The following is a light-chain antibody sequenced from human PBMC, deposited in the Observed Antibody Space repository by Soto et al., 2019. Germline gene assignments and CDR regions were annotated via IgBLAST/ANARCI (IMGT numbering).Light chain of an antibody. CDR2: DVS. Sequence: QSALTQPRSASGSPGQSITISCTGTSSDVGGYNYVSWYQQHPAKAPKLIIFDVSKRPSGVPNRFSGSKSGNTASLTISGLRAEDEADYYCSSYTSSSTLVVFGGGTKVTVL. J-gene: IGLJ2*01. V-gene: IGLV2-11*01. CDR1: SSDVGGYNY. CDR3: SSYTSSSTLVV.